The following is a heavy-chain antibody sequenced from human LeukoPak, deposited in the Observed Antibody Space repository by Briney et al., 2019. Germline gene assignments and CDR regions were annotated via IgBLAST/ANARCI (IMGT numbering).Heavy chain of an antibody. CDR1: GGSISSGSYY. Sequence: SETLSLTCTVSGGSISSGSYYWSWIRQPAGKGLEWIGRIYTSGSTNYNPSLKSRVTISVDTSKNQFSLKLSSVTAADTAVYYCARDGPYYDFWSGYYRRAFDIWGQGTMVTVPS. V-gene: IGHV4-61*02. D-gene: IGHD3-3*01. CDR3: ARDGPYYDFWSGYYRRAFDI. J-gene: IGHJ3*02. CDR2: IYTSGST.